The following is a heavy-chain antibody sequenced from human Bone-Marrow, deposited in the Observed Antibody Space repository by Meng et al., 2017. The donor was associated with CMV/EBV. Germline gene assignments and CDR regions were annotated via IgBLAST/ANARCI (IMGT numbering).Heavy chain of an antibody. CDR3: GIAAAGVEYFQH. V-gene: IGHV4-59*12. CDR1: GGSISSYY. D-gene: IGHD6-13*01. J-gene: IGHJ1*01. Sequence: SETLSLTCSVSGGSISSYYWSWIRQPPGKGLQWIVYLYYSGSTNYNPSLKSRVTISVDTSKNQFSLKLSSVTAADTAVYYCGIAAAGVEYFQHWGQGTLVTVSS. CDR2: LYYSGST.